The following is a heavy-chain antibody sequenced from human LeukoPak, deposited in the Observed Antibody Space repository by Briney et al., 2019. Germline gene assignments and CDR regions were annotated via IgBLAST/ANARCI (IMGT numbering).Heavy chain of an antibody. Sequence: SLRLSCAASGFTFDDYAMHWVRQAPGKGLEWVSGISYNSGSINYAESVKGRFTISRDNAKSSLYLQMNSLTVEDTALYYCAKVGPVSSYGFGFFNYWGRGTLVTVSS. CDR2: ISYNSGSI. D-gene: IGHD5-18*01. J-gene: IGHJ4*02. CDR3: AKVGPVSSYGFGFFNY. V-gene: IGHV3-9*01. CDR1: GFTFDDYA.